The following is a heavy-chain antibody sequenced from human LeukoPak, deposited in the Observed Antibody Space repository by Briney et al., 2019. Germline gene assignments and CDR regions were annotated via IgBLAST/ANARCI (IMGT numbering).Heavy chain of an antibody. CDR2: INNDGSTT. J-gene: IGHJ6*03. D-gene: IGHD3-16*02. Sequence: GGSLRLSCAASGFTFSSYWMHWVRQAPGKGLVWVSRINNDGSTTSYADSVKGRFTISRDNAKNTLYLQMNSLRVEDTAVYYCARVRYDYVWGSYRMGYYYYYMDVWGKGTTVTISS. V-gene: IGHV3-74*01. CDR3: ARVRYDYVWGSYRMGYYYYYMDV. CDR1: GFTFSSYW.